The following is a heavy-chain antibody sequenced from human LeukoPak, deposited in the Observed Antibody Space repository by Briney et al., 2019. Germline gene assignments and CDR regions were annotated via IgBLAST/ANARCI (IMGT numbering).Heavy chain of an antibody. CDR1: VGSISSGGYY. CDR2: ISTAGTT. J-gene: IGHJ4*02. CDR3: AGQNVPTPHDY. Sequence: PSETLSLTCTVAVGSISSGGYYWSWIRQPPGKGLEWIAYISTAGTTFYNPSLKSRVTISLDRSKNQFSLNLTSITAADTAVYYCAGQNVPTPHDYWGQGTQVTVSS. D-gene: IGHD2-2*01. V-gene: IGHV4-30-2*01.